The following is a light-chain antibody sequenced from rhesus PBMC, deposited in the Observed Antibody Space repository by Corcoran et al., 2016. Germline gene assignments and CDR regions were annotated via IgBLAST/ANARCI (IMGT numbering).Light chain of an antibody. Sequence: QAALTQPPSVSGSPGQPVTISCTGTSNDVGGYDYVSWYQQHPGPAPKLMIYEVSQRPSGVSDRFSGSKSGNTASLTISGLQVEDEDDYSCSSYAGSYTFVCGSGTKLTVL. CDR3: SSYAGSYTFV. CDR2: EVS. J-gene: IGLJ6*01. CDR1: SNDVGGYDY. V-gene: IGLV2-23*01.